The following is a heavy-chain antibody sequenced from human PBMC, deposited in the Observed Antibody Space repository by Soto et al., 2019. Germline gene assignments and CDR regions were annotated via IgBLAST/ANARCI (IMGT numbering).Heavy chain of an antibody. J-gene: IGHJ4*02. V-gene: IGHV1-46*03. CDR3: ARELKFGECDY. D-gene: IGHD3-10*01. Sequence: QVQLVQSGAEVKKPGASVKVSCKASGYTFTSYYMHWVRQAPGQGLEWMGIINPSGGSTSYAQKCQGRVTMTRDTSTSTVYMELSSLRSEDTAVYYCARELKFGECDYWGQGTLVTVSS. CDR2: INPSGGST. CDR1: GYTFTSYY.